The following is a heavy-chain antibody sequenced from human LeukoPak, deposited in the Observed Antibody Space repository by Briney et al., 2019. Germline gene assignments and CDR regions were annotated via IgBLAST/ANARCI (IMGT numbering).Heavy chain of an antibody. V-gene: IGHV3-23*01. D-gene: IGHD2-2*01. CDR1: GFTFSNYA. CDR3: AREYCSSTSCYYYYGMDV. J-gene: IGHJ6*04. CDR2: INESGTTT. Sequence: GGSLRLSCAASGFTFSNYAMSWVRQAPGKGLEWVSVINESGTTTYYADSVKGRFTISRDSSKNTLCLQMNSLRAEVTALYYCAREYCSSTSCYYYYGMDVWGKGTTVTVSS.